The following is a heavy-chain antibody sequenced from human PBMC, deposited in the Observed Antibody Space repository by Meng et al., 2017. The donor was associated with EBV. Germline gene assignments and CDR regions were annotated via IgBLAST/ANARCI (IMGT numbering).Heavy chain of an antibody. CDR1: GESFSGYY. CDR2: VNHAGRT. J-gene: IGHJ4*02. Sequence: QVQLHHGGAGLSKLSDTLSLTSGLSGESFSGYYCSWVRQSPGKGLEWIGEVNHAGRTNFNPSLKSRVSISLDTSKNQFSLKLNSVTVADTAVYYCAEGRGTFDYWGRGTLVTVSS. V-gene: IGHV4-34*01. CDR3: AEGRGTFDY.